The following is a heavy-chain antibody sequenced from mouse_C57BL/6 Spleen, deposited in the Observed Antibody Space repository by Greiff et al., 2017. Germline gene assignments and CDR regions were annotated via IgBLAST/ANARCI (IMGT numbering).Heavy chain of an antibody. CDR2: IHPNSGST. V-gene: IGHV1-64*01. J-gene: IGHJ4*01. CDR3: ARLDYYGSSYDAMDY. D-gene: IGHD1-1*01. Sequence: QVQLQQPGAELVKPGASVKLSCKASGYTFTSYWMHWVKQRPGQGLEWIGMIHPNSGSTNYNEKFKSKATLTVDKSSSTAYMQLSSLTSEDSAVYYCARLDYYGSSYDAMDYWGQGTSVTVSS. CDR1: GYTFTSYW.